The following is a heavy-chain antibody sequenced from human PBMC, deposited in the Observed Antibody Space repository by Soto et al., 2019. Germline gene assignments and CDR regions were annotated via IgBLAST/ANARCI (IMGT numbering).Heavy chain of an antibody. Sequence: QVQLVQSGAEVKKPGASVKVSCKASGYTFTSYDINWVRQATGQGLEWMGWMNPNSGDTGYAQKFQGRVTMTRNTSISTAYMELSSLRSEDTAVYYCARGWIAAAGSGYYYFDYWGQGTLVTVSS. J-gene: IGHJ4*02. CDR2: MNPNSGDT. CDR1: GYTFTSYD. D-gene: IGHD6-13*01. CDR3: ARGWIAAAGSGYYYFDY. V-gene: IGHV1-8*01.